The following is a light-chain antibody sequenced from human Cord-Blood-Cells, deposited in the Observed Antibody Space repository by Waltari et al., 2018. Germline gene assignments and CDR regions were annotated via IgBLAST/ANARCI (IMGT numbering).Light chain of an antibody. CDR1: QSISSW. J-gene: IGKJ2*01. CDR2: DAS. Sequence: DIQMTQSPSTLSASVGDRVTITCRASQSISSWLAWYQQKPGKAPKLLIYDASSLESWVPSRFSGSVSGTEFTLTISSLQPDDFATYYCQQYNSYSRETFGQGTKLEIK. V-gene: IGKV1-5*01. CDR3: QQYNSYSRET.